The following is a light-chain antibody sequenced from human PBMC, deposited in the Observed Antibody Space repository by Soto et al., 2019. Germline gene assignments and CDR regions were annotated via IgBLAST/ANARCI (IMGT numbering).Light chain of an antibody. Sequence: EIVLTQSSATLSLSPGERATLSCRASESVSSYLAWYQKKPGQAPRLLIYDVSNRDTGIPARFSGSGSGTDFTLAISSLEPEDFAVYYCQHRSSWPFTFGPGTKVDIK. CDR2: DVS. J-gene: IGKJ3*01. CDR3: QHRSSWPFT. V-gene: IGKV3-11*01. CDR1: ESVSSY.